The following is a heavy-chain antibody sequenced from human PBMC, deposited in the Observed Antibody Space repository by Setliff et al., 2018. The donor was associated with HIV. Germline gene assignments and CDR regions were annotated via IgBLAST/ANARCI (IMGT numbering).Heavy chain of an antibody. CDR1: GFTFSDAW. CDR2: TRSVSDGGRT. CDR3: TGLFLGF. J-gene: IGHJ1*01. V-gene: IGHV3-15*01. D-gene: IGHD3-16*01. Sequence: GWSLRLSCVASAASGFTFSDAWMSWVRQAPGKGLEWVGRTRSVSDGGRTDYAAPVKGRFTISRDDSKNTLFLQMDNLKTEDTAIYYCTGLFLGFWGQGTPVTVSS.